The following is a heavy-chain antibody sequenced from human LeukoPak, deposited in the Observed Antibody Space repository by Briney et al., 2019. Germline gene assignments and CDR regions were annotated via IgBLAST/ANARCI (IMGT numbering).Heavy chain of an antibody. CDR2: IVVGSGNT. J-gene: IGHJ3*02. D-gene: IGHD5-24*01. V-gene: IGHV1-58*02. CDR1: GFTFTSSA. CDR3: ARVRDGYNDAYDI. Sequence: SDKVSCKASGFTFTSSAMQWVRQARGQRLEWIGWIVVGSGNTNYAKKYQDRVTMTRDTSASTVYMELSSLKSEDTAVYYCARVRDGYNDAYDICCQGTMVTVTS.